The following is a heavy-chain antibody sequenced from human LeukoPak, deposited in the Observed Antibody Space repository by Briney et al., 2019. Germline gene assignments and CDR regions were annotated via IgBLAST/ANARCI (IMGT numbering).Heavy chain of an antibody. CDR3: ARDGAPGSHDLGGLAY. Sequence: SQTLSLTCAISGDSVSSNSAAWNWIRQSPSRGLEWLGRTYYRSKWYNDYAVSVKSRITISPDTSKNQFSLQLNSVTPEDTAVYYCARDGAPGSHDLGGLAYWGQGTLVTVSS. CDR2: TYYRSKWYN. CDR1: GDSVSSNSAA. D-gene: IGHD3-16*01. V-gene: IGHV6-1*01. J-gene: IGHJ4*02.